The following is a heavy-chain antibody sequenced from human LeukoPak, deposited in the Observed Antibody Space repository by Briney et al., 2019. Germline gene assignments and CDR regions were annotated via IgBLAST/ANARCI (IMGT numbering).Heavy chain of an antibody. Sequence: GASVKVSCKASGYTFTSYGISWVRQAPGQGLEWMGWINTISGGTNYAQKFQGRVTMTRDTSNSTAYMELNRLTSDDTAVYYCARGREVAGTVAYWGQGALVTVSS. CDR2: INTISGGT. CDR1: GYTFTSYG. CDR3: ARGREVAGTVAY. V-gene: IGHV1-2*02. D-gene: IGHD6-19*01. J-gene: IGHJ4*02.